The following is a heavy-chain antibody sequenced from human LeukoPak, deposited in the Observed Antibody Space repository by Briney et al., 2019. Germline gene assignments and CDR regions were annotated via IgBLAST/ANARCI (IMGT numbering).Heavy chain of an antibody. J-gene: IGHJ4*02. CDR1: GFPFTNNP. Sequence: GGSLRLSCVVSGFPFTNNPMNWVRQAPGKGLEWVSYISNDITTTYYAESVKGRFTISRDNAKNSLYLQMNSLRVEDTAVYYCARTGGKSYEIDYWGQGTLVTVSS. D-gene: IGHD5-18*01. CDR3: ARTGGKSYEIDY. CDR2: ISNDITTT. V-gene: IGHV3-48*01.